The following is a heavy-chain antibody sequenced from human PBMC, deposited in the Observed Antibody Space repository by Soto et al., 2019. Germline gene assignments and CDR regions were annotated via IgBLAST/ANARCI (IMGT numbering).Heavy chain of an antibody. CDR1: GYPYTSYG. CDR2: ISAYNGNT. V-gene: IGHV1-18*01. Sequence: ASLKVSCKASGYPYTSYGISWVRQAPGQGLEWMGWISAYNGNTNYAQKLQARVTMTTDTSTSTAYMELRSLRSDDTAVYYCARPRGYSYGFDYWGQGTLVTVSS. CDR3: ARPRGYSYGFDY. D-gene: IGHD5-18*01. J-gene: IGHJ4*02.